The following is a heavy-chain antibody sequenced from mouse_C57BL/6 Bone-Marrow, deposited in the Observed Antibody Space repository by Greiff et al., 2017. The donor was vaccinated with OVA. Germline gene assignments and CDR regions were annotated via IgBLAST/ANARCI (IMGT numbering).Heavy chain of an antibody. V-gene: IGHV1-64*01. CDR1: GYTFTSYW. D-gene: IGHD2-3*01. CDR2: IHPNSGST. CDR3: ARDDYWYFDV. J-gene: IGHJ1*03. Sequence: QVQLQQPGAELVKPGASVKLSCMASGYTFTSYWMHWVKQRPGQGLEWIGMIHPNSGSTNYNEKFKSKATLTVDKSSSTAYMQLSSLTSEDSAVYYCARDDYWYFDVGGTGTTVTVSS.